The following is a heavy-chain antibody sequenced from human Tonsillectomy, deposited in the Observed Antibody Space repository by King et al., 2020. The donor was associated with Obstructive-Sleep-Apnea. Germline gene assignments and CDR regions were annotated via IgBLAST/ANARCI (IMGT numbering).Heavy chain of an antibody. CDR2: ISYDGSNK. Sequence: VQLVTSGGGVVQPGRSLRLSCAASGFTFSSYAMHWVRQAPGKGLEWVAVISYDGSNKYYADSVKGRFTISRDNSKNTLYLQMNSLRAEDTAVYYCAREEGRYCSGGSCYSYDAFDIWGQGTMVTVSS. CDR1: GFTFSSYA. CDR3: AREEGRYCSGGSCYSYDAFDI. J-gene: IGHJ3*02. D-gene: IGHD2-15*01. V-gene: IGHV3-30-3*01.